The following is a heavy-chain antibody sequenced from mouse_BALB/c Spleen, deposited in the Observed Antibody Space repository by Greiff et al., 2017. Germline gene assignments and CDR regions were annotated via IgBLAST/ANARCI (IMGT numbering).Heavy chain of an antibody. CDR3: ARVDYYGSPRYFEV. D-gene: IGHD1-1*01. CDR1: GYTFSSYW. J-gene: IGHJ1*01. V-gene: IGHV1-9*01. Sequence: VQLQESGAELMKPGASVKISCKATGYTFSSYWIEWVKQRPGHGLEWIGEILPGSGRTNYNEKFKGKATFTADTSSNTAYMQLSSLTSEDSAVYYGARVDYYGSPRYFEVWGAGTTVTVSS. CDR2: ILPGSGRT.